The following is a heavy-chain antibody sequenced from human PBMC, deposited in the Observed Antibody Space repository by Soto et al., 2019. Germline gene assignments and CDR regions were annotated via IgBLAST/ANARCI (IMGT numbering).Heavy chain of an antibody. J-gene: IGHJ6*03. D-gene: IGHD2-8*01. CDR3: AGRYCTNGVCYTNYYYYIDV. CDR2: IPTSGGNT. V-gene: IGHV3-23*01. CDR1: GFTFSTYA. Sequence: EVQLLESGGGLVQPGGSLRLSCAASGFTFSTYAMSWVRQAPGTGLEWVSTIPTSGGNTYYADSVQGRFTISRDNSKNTLYLQMNSLRAEDTAVYYCAGRYCTNGVCYTNYYYYIDVWGKGTTVTVSS.